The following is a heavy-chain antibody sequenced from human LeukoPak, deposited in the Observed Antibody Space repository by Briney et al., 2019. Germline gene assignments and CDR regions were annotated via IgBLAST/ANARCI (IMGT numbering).Heavy chain of an antibody. V-gene: IGHV3-74*01. D-gene: IGHD2-15*01. CDR1: GFSPSGYW. CDR3: ARDPRNVGLAP. J-gene: IGHJ5*02. CDR2: NNGDGSTT. Sequence: GGSLRLSCVASGFSPSGYWMYWVRQAPGKGLMYISRNNGDGSTTNYADVVKGRFTMSRDNVKNTLYLQMNSLRVEDTAVYYCARDPRNVGLAPWGQGTLVTVSS.